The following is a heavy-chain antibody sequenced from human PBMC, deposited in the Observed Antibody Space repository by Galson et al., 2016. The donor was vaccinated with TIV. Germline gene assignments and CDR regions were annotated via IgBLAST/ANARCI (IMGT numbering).Heavy chain of an antibody. J-gene: IGHJ4*02. Sequence: KELEWIGFIHHSGSTNYKPSLKSRFTVSIDTSKNQFSLQLRSATAADTAVYYCVKDMYGTNSLIDSWGQGTLVTVSS. CDR2: IHHSGST. V-gene: IGHV4-59*01. D-gene: IGHD4/OR15-4a*01. CDR3: VKDMYGTNSLIDS.